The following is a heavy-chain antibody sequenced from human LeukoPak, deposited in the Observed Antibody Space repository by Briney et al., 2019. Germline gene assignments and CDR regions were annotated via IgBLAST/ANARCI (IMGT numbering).Heavy chain of an antibody. CDR2: ISNYGST. Sequence: SETLSLTCRVSGGPISKYYWSWIRPPLGKGLERIGYISNYGSTNYSPSLKSRVTPLLDTSKNHFSLQLRSVTASDTAVSYCVGSRHGLYYFDDWGQGTLVTVSP. CDR1: GGPISKYY. CDR3: VGSRHGLYYFDD. D-gene: IGHD4-17*01. J-gene: IGHJ4*02. V-gene: IGHV4-4*08.